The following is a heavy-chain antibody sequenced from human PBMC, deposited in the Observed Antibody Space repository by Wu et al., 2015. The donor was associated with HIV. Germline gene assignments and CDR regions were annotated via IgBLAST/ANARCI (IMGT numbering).Heavy chain of an antibody. Sequence: QAQLVQFGDEVKKPGSSVKVTCKASGDGFTSYAVSWVRQAPGQGLEWMGGIIPIFGTANYAQKFQGRVTITTDESTSTAYMELSSLRSEDTAVYYCARAPLSAVAGPYYYGMDVVGPKGPRSPSP. CDR2: IIPIFGTA. CDR3: ARAPLSAVAGPYYYGMDV. CDR1: GDGFTSYA. J-gene: IGHJ6*02. V-gene: IGHV1-69*05. D-gene: IGHD6-19*01.